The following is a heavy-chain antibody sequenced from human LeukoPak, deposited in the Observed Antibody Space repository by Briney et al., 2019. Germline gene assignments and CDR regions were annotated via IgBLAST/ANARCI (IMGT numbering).Heavy chain of an antibody. J-gene: IGHJ4*02. D-gene: IGHD6-19*01. CDR3: ARISIAVAGADY. V-gene: IGHV3-7*01. CDR1: GFTFSSSW. CDR2: IKQDGSEK. Sequence: GGSLRLSCAASGFTFSSSWMGWVRQAPGKGLEWVANIKQDGSEKYYVDSVKGRFTISRDNTKNSLYLQMDSLRAEDTAVYYCARISIAVAGADYWGQGTLVTVSS.